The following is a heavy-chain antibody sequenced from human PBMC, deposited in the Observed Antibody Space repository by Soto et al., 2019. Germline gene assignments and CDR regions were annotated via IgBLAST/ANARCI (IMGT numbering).Heavy chain of an antibody. V-gene: IGHV1-58*01. CDR3: ARGGSYSFSYYYYGMDV. Sequence: SVKVSCKASGFTFTSSAVQWVRQARGQRLEWIGWIVVGSGNTNYAQKFQERVTITRDMSTSTAYMELSSLRSEDTAVYYCARGGSYSFSYYYYGMDVWGQGTTVTVSS. CDR2: IVVGSGNT. D-gene: IGHD4-4*01. CDR1: GFTFTSSA. J-gene: IGHJ6*02.